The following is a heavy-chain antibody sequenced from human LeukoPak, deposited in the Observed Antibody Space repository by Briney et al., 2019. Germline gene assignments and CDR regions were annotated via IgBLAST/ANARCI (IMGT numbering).Heavy chain of an antibody. CDR2: INAGNGNT. CDR3: ARWGGTEDIVVVPAAKRALDY. D-gene: IGHD2-2*01. V-gene: IGHV1-3*01. Sequence: VASVKVSCKASGYTFTSYAMHWVRQAPGQRLEWMGWINAGNGNTKYSQKFQGRVTITRDTSASTAYMELSSLRSEDTAVYYCARWGGTEDIVVVPAAKRALDYWGQGTLVTVSS. CDR1: GYTFTSYA. J-gene: IGHJ4*02.